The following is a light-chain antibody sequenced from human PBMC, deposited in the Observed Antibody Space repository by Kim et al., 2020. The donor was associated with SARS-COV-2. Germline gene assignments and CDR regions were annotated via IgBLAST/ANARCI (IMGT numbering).Light chain of an antibody. CDR2: AAS. CDR1: QGIRDY. V-gene: IGKV1-27*01. CDR3: QSYNTAPQT. Sequence: ASSGDRVTITCRASQGIRDYVAWYQQKPGEVPKLLIFAASTLRSGVPSRFSGGASGTEFTLTINSLQPEDVATYYCQSYNTAPQTFGQGTKLEI. J-gene: IGKJ2*01.